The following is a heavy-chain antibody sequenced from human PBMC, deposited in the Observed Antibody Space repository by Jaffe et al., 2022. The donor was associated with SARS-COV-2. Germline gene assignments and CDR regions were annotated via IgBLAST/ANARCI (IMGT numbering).Heavy chain of an antibody. CDR3: ARAFAGVRGVIINNKHNWFDP. D-gene: IGHD3-10*01. Sequence: QVQLQQWGAGLLKPSETLSLTCAVYGGSFSGYYWSWIRQPPGKGLEWIGEINHSGSTNYNPSLKSRVTISVDTSKNQFSLKLSSVTAADTAVYYCARAFAGVRGVIINNKHNWFDPWGQGTLVTVSS. CDR1: GGSFSGYY. J-gene: IGHJ5*02. CDR2: INHSGST. V-gene: IGHV4-34*01.